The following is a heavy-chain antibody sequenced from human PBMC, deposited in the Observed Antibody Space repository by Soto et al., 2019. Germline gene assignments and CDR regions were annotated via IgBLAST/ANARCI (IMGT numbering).Heavy chain of an antibody. J-gene: IGHJ6*02. CDR1: GFTFSGSA. V-gene: IGHV3-73*01. D-gene: IGHD2-2*01. CDR3: TKPGSSTFGYYGMDV. CDR2: IRSKANSYAT. Sequence: GGSLRLSCAASGFTFSGSAMHWVRQASGKGLEWVGRIRSKANSYATAYAASVKGRFTISRDDSKNTAYLQMNSLKTEDTAVYYCTKPGSSTFGYYGMDVWGQGTTVTVSS.